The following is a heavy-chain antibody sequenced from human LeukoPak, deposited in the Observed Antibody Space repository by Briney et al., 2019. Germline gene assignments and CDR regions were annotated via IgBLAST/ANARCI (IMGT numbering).Heavy chain of an antibody. V-gene: IGHV3-23*01. CDR2: IGGRGGST. J-gene: IGHJ5*02. Sequence: GGSLKLSCAASGFRFSDYTMTWVRQAPGKGPEWVSAIGGRGGSTYYAHSLGGRFTISRDNSQDMVYLQMNSLKVEDTATYYCGKEGGAWGQGTKVTVSS. CDR3: GKEGGA. D-gene: IGHD3-16*01. CDR1: GFRFSDYT.